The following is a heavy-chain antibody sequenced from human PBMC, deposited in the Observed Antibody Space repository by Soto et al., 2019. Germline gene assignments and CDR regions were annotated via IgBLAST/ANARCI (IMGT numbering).Heavy chain of an antibody. CDR1: GFTFSSFT. V-gene: IGHV3-23*01. D-gene: IGHD5-18*01. CDR2: ISGSGGST. Sequence: EVQLLESGGGLAQPGGSLRLSCAVSGFTFSSFTMTWVRQAPGKGLEWVSSISGSGGSTYYADSVKGRFTISRDNSKNTLFLQLNSLRAEDTALYYCAILMRDTADYYYYYGMDVWGQGTTVTVFS. CDR3: AILMRDTADYYYYYGMDV. J-gene: IGHJ6*01.